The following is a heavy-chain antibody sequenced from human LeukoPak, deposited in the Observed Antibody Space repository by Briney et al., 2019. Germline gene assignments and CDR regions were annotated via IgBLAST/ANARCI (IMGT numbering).Heavy chain of an antibody. CDR3: ARYKSTLGPFDF. CDR1: GFTFSSYE. D-gene: IGHD2/OR15-2a*01. J-gene: IGHJ4*02. Sequence: GSLRLSCAASGFTFSSYEMNWVRQAPGKGLEWIGYIYYSGSTNYNPSLKSRVTISVDTSKNQFSLKLSSVTAADTALYFCARYKSTLGPFDFWGQGTPVTVSS. V-gene: IGHV4-59*08. CDR2: IYYSGST.